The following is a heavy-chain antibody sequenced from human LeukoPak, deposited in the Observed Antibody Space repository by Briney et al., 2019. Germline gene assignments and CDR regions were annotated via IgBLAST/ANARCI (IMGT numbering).Heavy chain of an antibody. Sequence: PSETLSLTCTVSGGSISSGGYYWSWIRQHPGKGLGWIGYIYYSGSTYYNPSLKSRVTISVDTSKNQFSLKLSSVTAADTAVYYCARERHAGDYATPYVDYWGQGTLVTVSS. CDR1: GGSISSGGYY. D-gene: IGHD4-17*01. CDR3: ARERHAGDYATPYVDY. J-gene: IGHJ4*02. V-gene: IGHV4-31*03. CDR2: IYYSGST.